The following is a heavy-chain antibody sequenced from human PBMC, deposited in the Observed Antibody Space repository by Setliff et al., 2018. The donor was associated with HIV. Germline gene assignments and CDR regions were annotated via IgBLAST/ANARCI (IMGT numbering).Heavy chain of an antibody. V-gene: IGHV4-4*07. CDR3: ARDRYAGEIDY. J-gene: IGHJ4*02. D-gene: IGHD3-10*01. CDR1: GDSISSYY. Sequence: PSETLSLTCTVSGDSISSYYWNWIRQPAGKGLEWIGRFQSSGRTNYNPSLKSRVTISVDTSKNQFSLKLSSVTAADTAVYYCARDRYAGEIDYWGQGTLVTVSS. CDR2: FQSSGRT.